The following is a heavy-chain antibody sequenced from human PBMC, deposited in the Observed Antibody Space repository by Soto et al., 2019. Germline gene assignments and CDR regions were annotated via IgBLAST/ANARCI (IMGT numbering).Heavy chain of an antibody. CDR3: ARDGPKTYTVTALWPYGMDV. V-gene: IGHV1-3*01. D-gene: IGHD4-4*01. CDR1: GYTFTSYA. Sequence: ASVKVSCKASGYTFTSYAMHWVRQAPGQRLEWMGWINAGNGNTKYSQKFQGRVTITRDTSASTAYMELSSLRSEDTAVYYCARDGPKTYTVTALWPYGMDVWGQGTTVTVSS. CDR2: INAGNGNT. J-gene: IGHJ6*02.